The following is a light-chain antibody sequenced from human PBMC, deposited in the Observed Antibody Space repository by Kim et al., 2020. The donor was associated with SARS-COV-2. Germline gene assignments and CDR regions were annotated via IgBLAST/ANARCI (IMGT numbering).Light chain of an antibody. Sequence: SAGKRATLSCRARQNITSYLAWYQQKPGQAPRVLIYDASNRATGIPARFSGSGSGTDFTLTISSLEPEDFAVYYCQQRSNWPLTFGGGTKVDIK. CDR1: QNITSY. CDR3: QQRSNWPLT. V-gene: IGKV3-11*01. J-gene: IGKJ4*01. CDR2: DAS.